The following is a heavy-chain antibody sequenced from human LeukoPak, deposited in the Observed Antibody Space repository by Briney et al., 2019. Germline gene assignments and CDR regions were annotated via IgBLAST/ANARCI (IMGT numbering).Heavy chain of an antibody. J-gene: IGHJ6*02. D-gene: IGHD3-10*01. Sequence: SETLSLTCTVSGGSISSSSYYWGWIRQPPGKGLEWIGSIYYSGSTYYNPSLKSRVTISVDTSKNQFSLRLSSVTAADTAVYYCGGQAGRSDYYVMDVWGQGTTVTVSS. CDR2: IYYSGST. V-gene: IGHV4-39*07. CDR1: GGSISSSSYY. CDR3: GGQAGRSDYYVMDV.